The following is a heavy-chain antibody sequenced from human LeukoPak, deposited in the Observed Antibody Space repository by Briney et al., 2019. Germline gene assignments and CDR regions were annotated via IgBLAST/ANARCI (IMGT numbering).Heavy chain of an antibody. D-gene: IGHD3-22*01. CDR2: IKSKTDGGTT. Sequence: GGSLRLSCAASGFTFSNAYMTWVRQVPGEGLEWVARIKSKTDGGTTDYAAPVKGRFTISRDDSKNTLYLQMNSLKTEDTAVYYCTTDTRRDSTSYYFDSWGQGTLVTVSS. J-gene: IGHJ4*02. CDR1: GFTFSNAY. V-gene: IGHV3-15*01. CDR3: TTDTRRDSTSYYFDS.